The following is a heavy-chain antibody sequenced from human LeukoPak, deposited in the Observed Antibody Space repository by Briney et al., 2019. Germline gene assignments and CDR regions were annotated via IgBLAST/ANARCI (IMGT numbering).Heavy chain of an antibody. J-gene: IGHJ5*02. Sequence: SAKVSCKASGGTFSSYAISWVRQAPGQGLEWMGRIIPIFGTANYAQKFQGRVTITTDESTSTAYMELSSLRSEDTAVYYCARDLSVVRGVNNWFDPWGQGTLVTVSS. CDR2: IIPIFGTA. CDR3: ARDLSVVRGVNNWFDP. D-gene: IGHD3-10*01. V-gene: IGHV1-69*05. CDR1: GGTFSSYA.